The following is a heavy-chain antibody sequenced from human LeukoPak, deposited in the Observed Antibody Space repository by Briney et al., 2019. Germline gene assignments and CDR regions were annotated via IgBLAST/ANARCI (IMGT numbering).Heavy chain of an antibody. J-gene: IGHJ5*02. CDR2: INHSGST. Sequence: SETLSLTCAVYGGSFSGYYWSWIRQPPGKGLEWIGEINHSGSTNYNPSLKSRVTISVDTSKNQFSPKLSSVTAADTAVYYCARGGSYYDILTGYYPPKNWFDPWGQGTLVTVSS. CDR3: ARGGSYYDILTGYYPPKNWFDP. D-gene: IGHD3-9*01. CDR1: GGSFSGYY. V-gene: IGHV4-34*01.